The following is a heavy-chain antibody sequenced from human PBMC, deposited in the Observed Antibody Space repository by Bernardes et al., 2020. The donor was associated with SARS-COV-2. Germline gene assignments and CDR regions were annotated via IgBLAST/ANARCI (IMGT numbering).Heavy chain of an antibody. CDR2: IYYSGSP. Sequence: SETLSLTCAVYSGSFSDYVWSWIRQPPGKGLEWIGYIYYSGSPYYNPSLKSRLTMSVDTSKNQFSLRLSSVTAADTAVYYCAREIREVMAQFDYWGQGALVTVSS. D-gene: IGHD3-16*01. CDR1: SGSFSDYV. V-gene: IGHV4-30-4*01. CDR3: AREIREVMAQFDY. J-gene: IGHJ4*02.